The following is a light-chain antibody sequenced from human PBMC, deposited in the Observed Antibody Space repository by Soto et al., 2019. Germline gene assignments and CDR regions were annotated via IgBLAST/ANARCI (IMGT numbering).Light chain of an antibody. CDR3: QQYNSYL. V-gene: IGKV1-5*03. Sequence: DIQMTQSPSTLSACVGDRVTITCRASQSISSWLAWYQQKPGKAPKLLIYKASSLESGVPSRFSGSGSGTEFTLTISSLQPDDFATYYCQQYNSYLFGGGTKVEIK. CDR1: QSISSW. J-gene: IGKJ4*01. CDR2: KAS.